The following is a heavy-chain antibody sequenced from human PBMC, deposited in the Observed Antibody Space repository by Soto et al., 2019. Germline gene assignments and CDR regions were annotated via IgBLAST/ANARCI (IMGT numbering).Heavy chain of an antibody. CDR2: IDPSDSYT. CDR1: GYIFTSYW. Sequence: PGESLKISCKGSGYIFTSYWISWFLQMPVKVLEWMGRIDPSDSYTNYSPSFQGHVTISADKSISTAYLQWSSLKASDTAMYYCARRGAAAGTYYYYGMDVWGQGTTVTVS. D-gene: IGHD6-13*01. V-gene: IGHV5-10-1*01. CDR3: ARRGAAAGTYYYYGMDV. J-gene: IGHJ6*02.